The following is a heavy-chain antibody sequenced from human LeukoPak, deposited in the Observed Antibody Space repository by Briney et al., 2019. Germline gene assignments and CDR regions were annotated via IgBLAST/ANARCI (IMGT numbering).Heavy chain of an antibody. V-gene: IGHV3-33*07. Sequence: GGSLRLSCAASGFTFSRNWMSWVRQAPGKGLEWVAVIWYDGSNKYYADSVKGRFTISRDNSKNTLYLQMNSLRAEDTAVYYCARARYSSGWYYFDYWGQGTLVTVSS. CDR2: IWYDGSNK. D-gene: IGHD6-19*01. CDR3: ARARYSSGWYYFDY. J-gene: IGHJ4*02. CDR1: GFTFSRNW.